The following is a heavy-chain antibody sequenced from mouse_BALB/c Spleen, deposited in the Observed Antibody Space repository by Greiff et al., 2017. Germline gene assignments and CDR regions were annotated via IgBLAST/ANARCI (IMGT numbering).Heavy chain of an antibody. CDR3: ARYYYGSSYVDWYFDV. Sequence: LLESGAELAKPGASVKMSCKASGYTFTSYWMHWVKQRPGQGLEWIGYINPSTGYTEYNQKFKDKATLTADKSSSTAYMQLSSLTSEDSAVYYCARYYYGSSYVDWYFDVWGAGTTVTVSS. J-gene: IGHJ1*01. CDR2: INPSTGYT. CDR1: GYTFTSYW. V-gene: IGHV1-7*01. D-gene: IGHD1-1*01.